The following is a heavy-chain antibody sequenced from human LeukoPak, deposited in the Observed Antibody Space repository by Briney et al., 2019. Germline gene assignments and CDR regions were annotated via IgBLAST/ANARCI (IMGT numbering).Heavy chain of an antibody. CDR2: INSDGSST. CDR3: AREGIMAPFDY. Sequence: PGGSLRLSCAASGFTFISYGMHWFRQAPGKGRGWGSLINSDGSSTSYADSVKGRFTISRDNAKHTLYLHMNSLSAEDTAVYYCAREGIMAPFDYWGQGTLVTVSS. D-gene: IGHD3-16*01. V-gene: IGHV3-74*01. CDR1: GFTFISYG. J-gene: IGHJ4*02.